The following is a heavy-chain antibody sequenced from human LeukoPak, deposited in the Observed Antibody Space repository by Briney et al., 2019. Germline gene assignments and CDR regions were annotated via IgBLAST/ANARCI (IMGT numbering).Heavy chain of an antibody. CDR1: GGSFSGYY. D-gene: IGHD3-10*01. CDR3: ARGYYYGSGLDAFDI. J-gene: IGHJ3*02. V-gene: IGHV4-34*01. CDR2: MNPSGST. Sequence: SETLSLTCAVYGGSFSGYYWTWIRQTPEKGLEWIGEMNPSGSTSYNPSLKSRVTISVDTSKNQFSLKLSSVTAADTAVYYCARGYYYGSGLDAFDIWGQGTMVTVSS.